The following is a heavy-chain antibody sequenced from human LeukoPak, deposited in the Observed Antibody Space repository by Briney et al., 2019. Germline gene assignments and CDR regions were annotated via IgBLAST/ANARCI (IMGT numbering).Heavy chain of an antibody. J-gene: IGHJ4*02. V-gene: IGHV3-30*18. CDR1: GFTFSSFG. CDR2: ISYDGSNK. CDR3: AKETPYSSGWYGVVDY. D-gene: IGHD6-19*01. Sequence: GGSLRLSCAASGFTFSSFGMHWVRQAPGKGLEWVAVISYDGSNKYYADSVKGRFTISRDNSQNTLYLQMNSLRLEDTAVYYCAKETPYSSGWYGVVDYWGQGTLVTVSS.